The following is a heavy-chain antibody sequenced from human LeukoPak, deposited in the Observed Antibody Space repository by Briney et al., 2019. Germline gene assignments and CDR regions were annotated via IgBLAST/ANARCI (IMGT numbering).Heavy chain of an antibody. CDR3: ARIPLLCSSTSCYTGPHYYYYMDV. V-gene: IGHV4-4*07. Sequence: SETLSLTCTVSGGSISSYYWSWIRQPAGKGLEWIGRIYTSGSTNSNPSLKSRVTMSVDTSKNQFSLKLSSVTAADTAVYYCARIPLLCSSTSCYTGPHYYYYMDVWGKGTTVTVSS. CDR1: GGSISSYY. J-gene: IGHJ6*03. D-gene: IGHD2-2*02. CDR2: IYTSGST.